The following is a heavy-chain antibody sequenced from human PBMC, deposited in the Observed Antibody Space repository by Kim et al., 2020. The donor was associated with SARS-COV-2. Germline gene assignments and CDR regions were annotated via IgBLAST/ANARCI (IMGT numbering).Heavy chain of an antibody. D-gene: IGHD2-15*01. CDR3: AKDRIVVVVAATTGPFDY. V-gene: IGHV3-23*01. CDR1: GFTFSSYA. Sequence: GGSLRLSCAASGFTFSSYAMSWVRQAPGKGLEWVSAISGSGGSTYYADSVKGRFTISRDNSKNTLYLQMNSLRAEDTAVYYCAKDRIVVVVAATTGPFDYWGQGTLVTVSS. J-gene: IGHJ4*02. CDR2: ISGSGGST.